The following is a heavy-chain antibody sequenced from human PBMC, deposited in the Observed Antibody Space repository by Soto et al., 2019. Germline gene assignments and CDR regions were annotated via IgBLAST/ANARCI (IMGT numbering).Heavy chain of an antibody. CDR2: INSDGSST. Sequence: EVQLVESGGGLVQPGGSLRLSCAASGFTFSSYWMHWVRQAPGKGLVWVSRINSDGSSTTYADSVKGRFTISRDNAKNTLDLQMNSLRAEDTAVYYCARGLRGYYGNYYLGPGTPVTGSS. J-gene: IGHJ4*02. V-gene: IGHV3-74*01. D-gene: IGHD1-26*01. CDR3: ARGLRGYYGNYY. CDR1: GFTFSSYW.